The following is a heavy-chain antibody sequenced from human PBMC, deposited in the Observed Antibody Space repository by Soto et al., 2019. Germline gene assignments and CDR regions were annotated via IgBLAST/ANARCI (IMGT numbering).Heavy chain of an antibody. CDR1: GGSFSGYY. Sequence: ASETLSLTCAVYGGSFSGYYWSWIRQPPGKGLEWIGEINHSGSTNYNPSLKSRVTISVDTSKNQFSLKLSSVTAADTAVYYCARASQPFLYTAVGARPFDYWGQGTLVTVSS. J-gene: IGHJ4*02. CDR2: INHSGST. D-gene: IGHD5-18*01. CDR3: ARASQPFLYTAVGARPFDY. V-gene: IGHV4-34*01.